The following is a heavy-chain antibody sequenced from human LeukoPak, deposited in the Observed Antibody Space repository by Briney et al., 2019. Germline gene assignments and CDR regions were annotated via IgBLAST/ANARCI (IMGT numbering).Heavy chain of an antibody. J-gene: IGHJ4*02. D-gene: IGHD5-12*01. CDR3: ARELAGYGKLDY. V-gene: IGHV4-34*01. Sequence: PSETLSLTCAVHGGSFSGYYWSWIRQPPGKGLEWIGEINHSGSTNYNPSLKSRVTISVDTSKNQFSLKLSSVTAADTAVYYCARELAGYGKLDYWGQGILVTVSS. CDR2: INHSGST. CDR1: GGSFSGYY.